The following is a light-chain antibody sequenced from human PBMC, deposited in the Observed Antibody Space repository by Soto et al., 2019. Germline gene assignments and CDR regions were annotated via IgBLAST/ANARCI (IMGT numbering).Light chain of an antibody. CDR3: QQYYSTPPT. Sequence: DIVMTQSPDSLAVSLGERATINCKSSQSVLYSSNNKNYLAWYQQKPGQPPKLLIYWASTRESGVPDRFSGSRSGTDFTLTISSLQAEDVAVYYCQQYYSTPPTFGQGTKVAIK. V-gene: IGKV4-1*01. CDR2: WAS. CDR1: QSVLYSSNNKNY. J-gene: IGKJ1*01.